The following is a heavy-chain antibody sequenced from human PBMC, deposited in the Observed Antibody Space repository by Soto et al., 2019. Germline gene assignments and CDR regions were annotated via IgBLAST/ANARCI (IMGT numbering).Heavy chain of an antibody. CDR2: IYYSGST. CDR3: ARRVPYSTIDY. D-gene: IGHD2-2*01. V-gene: IGHV4-39*01. J-gene: IGHJ4*02. CDR1: GGSISSSSYY. Sequence: QLQLQESGPGLVKPSETLSLTCTVSGGSISSSSYYWGWIRQPPGKGLEWIGSIYYSGSTYNNPSLKSRVPLSVDPSNTLFSLKLRSVTAADTAVYYCARRVPYSTIDYWGQGTLVTVSS.